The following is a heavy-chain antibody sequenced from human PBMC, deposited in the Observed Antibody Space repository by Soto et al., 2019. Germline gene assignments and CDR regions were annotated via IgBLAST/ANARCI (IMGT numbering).Heavy chain of an antibody. D-gene: IGHD3-16*02. CDR3: ARDRDYDYVWGSYRYTQWFDP. CDR1: GFTFSSYS. CDR2: ISSSSSYI. V-gene: IGHV3-21*01. Sequence: PGGSLRLSCAASGFTFSSYSMNWVRQAPWKGLEWVSSISSSSSYIYYADSVKGRFTISRDNAKNSLYLQMNSLRAEDTAVYYCARDRDYDYVWGSYRYTQWFDPWGQGTLVTVSS. J-gene: IGHJ5*02.